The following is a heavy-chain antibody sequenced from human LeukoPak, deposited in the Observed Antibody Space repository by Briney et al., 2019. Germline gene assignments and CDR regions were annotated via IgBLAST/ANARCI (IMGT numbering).Heavy chain of an antibody. J-gene: IGHJ4*02. Sequence: PSETLSLICTVSGGSISSYYWSWIRQPAGKGLEWIGRIYTSGSTNYNPSLKSRVTMSVDTSKNQFSLKLSSVTAADTAVYYCASSYDSSGYYPHVFDYWGQGTLVTVSS. CDR2: IYTSGST. CDR3: ASSYDSSGYYPHVFDY. V-gene: IGHV4-4*07. D-gene: IGHD3-22*01. CDR1: GGSISSYY.